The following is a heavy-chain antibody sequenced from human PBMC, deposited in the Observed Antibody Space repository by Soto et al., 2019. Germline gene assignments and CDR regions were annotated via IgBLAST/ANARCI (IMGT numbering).Heavy chain of an antibody. Sequence: ASVKVSCKASGGTFSSYTINWVRQATGQGFEYLGWMNPNSGNTGYVKKFQGRVTMTRDTSMSTAYMELSSLRSEDTAVYYCARGIKYGTYSRWFAPGGRGTLVTVS. J-gene: IGHJ5*02. CDR1: GGTFSSYT. CDR3: ARGIKYGTYSRWFAP. CDR2: MNPNSGNT. D-gene: IGHD2-15*01. V-gene: IGHV1-8*02.